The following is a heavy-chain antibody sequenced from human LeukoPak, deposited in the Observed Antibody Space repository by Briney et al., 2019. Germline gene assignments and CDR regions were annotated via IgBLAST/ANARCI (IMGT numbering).Heavy chain of an antibody. Sequence: ASVKVSCKVSGYTLTELSMHWVRQAPGKGLEWMGGFYPEDGETIYAQKFQGRVTMTEDTSTDTAYMELSSLRSEDTAVYYCATNQYYYGSGSSRMDVWGKGTTVTVSS. J-gene: IGHJ6*04. CDR3: ATNQYYYGSGSSRMDV. CDR1: GYTLTELS. D-gene: IGHD3-10*01. V-gene: IGHV1-24*01. CDR2: FYPEDGET.